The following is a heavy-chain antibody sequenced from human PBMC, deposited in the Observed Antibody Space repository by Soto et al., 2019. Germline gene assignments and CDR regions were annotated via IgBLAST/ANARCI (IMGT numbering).Heavy chain of an antibody. CDR1: GGSFSGYY. V-gene: IGHV4-34*01. D-gene: IGHD2-2*01. CDR2: INHSGST. Sequence: SETLSLTCAVYGGSFSGYYWSWIRQPPGKGLEWIGEINHSGSTNYNPSLKSRVTISVDTSKNQFSLKLSSVTAADTAVYYCARGRSSSTSPEPRGGWFDPWGQGTLVTVSS. CDR3: ARGRSSSTSPEPRGGWFDP. J-gene: IGHJ5*02.